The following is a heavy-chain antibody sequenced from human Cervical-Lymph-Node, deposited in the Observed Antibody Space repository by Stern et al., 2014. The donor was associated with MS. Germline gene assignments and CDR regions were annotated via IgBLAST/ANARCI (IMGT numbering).Heavy chain of an antibody. D-gene: IGHD5-12*01. CDR3: ARDRVEGYVSWFDP. Sequence: QVQLVESGPGLVKPSETLSLTCTVSGGSISSYYWSWIRQPPGKGLEWIGYIHYSGRTNYNPSLKSRVTISKDTSKNQFSLRLSSVTAADTAVYYCARDRVEGYVSWFDPWGQGTLVSVSS. J-gene: IGHJ5*02. V-gene: IGHV4-59*01. CDR1: GGSISSYY. CDR2: IHYSGRT.